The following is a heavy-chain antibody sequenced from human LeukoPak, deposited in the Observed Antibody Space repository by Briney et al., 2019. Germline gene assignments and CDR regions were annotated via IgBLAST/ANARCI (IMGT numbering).Heavy chain of an antibody. Sequence: ASVKVSCKASGGTFSSYAISWVRQAPGQGLEWMGRIIPIFGTANYAQKFQGRVTITADESTSTAYMELSRLISEDTAVYYCARVKSVGPASLFDYWGQGTLVTVSS. J-gene: IGHJ4*02. CDR2: IIPIFGTA. V-gene: IGHV1-69*13. CDR3: ARVKSVGPASLFDY. D-gene: IGHD1-26*01. CDR1: GGTFSSYA.